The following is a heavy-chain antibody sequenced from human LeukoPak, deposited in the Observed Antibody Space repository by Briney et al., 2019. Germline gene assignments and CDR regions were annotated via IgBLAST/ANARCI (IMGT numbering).Heavy chain of an antibody. CDR1: GYTFTSYH. J-gene: IGHJ4*02. CDR2: FKPSSGST. Sequence: ASVTVSCTTSGYTFTSYHIHWVRQAPGQGLEWMGIFKPSSGSTNFAQKFQGRVTMTRDTSTNTVYMELSSLRSDDTAMYYCARELDATYYLDYWGQGTLVTVSS. CDR3: ARELDATYYLDY. D-gene: IGHD5-24*01. V-gene: IGHV1-46*01.